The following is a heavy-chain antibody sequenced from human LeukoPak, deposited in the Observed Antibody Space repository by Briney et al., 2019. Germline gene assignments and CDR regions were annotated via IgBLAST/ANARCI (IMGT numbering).Heavy chain of an antibody. CDR3: ARDGGIVVVPAADPTAFDI. D-gene: IGHD2-2*01. J-gene: IGHJ3*02. CDR2: ISSSSSYI. Sequence: GGPLRLSCAASGFTFSSYSMNWVRQAPGKGLEWVSSISSSSSYIYYADSVKGRFTISRDNAKNSLYLQMNSLRAEDTAVYYCARDGGIVVVPAADPTAFDIWGQGTMVTVSS. CDR1: GFTFSSYS. V-gene: IGHV3-21*01.